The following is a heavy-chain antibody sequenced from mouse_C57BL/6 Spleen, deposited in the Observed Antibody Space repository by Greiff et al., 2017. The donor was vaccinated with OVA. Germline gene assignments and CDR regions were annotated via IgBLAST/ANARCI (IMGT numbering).Heavy chain of an antibody. CDR1: GFTFSDYG. CDR3: ARPGTDY. V-gene: IGHV5-17*01. J-gene: IGHJ2*01. Sequence: EVKLMESGGGLVKPGGSLKLSCAASGFTFSDYGMHWVRQAPETGLEWVAYISSGSSTIYSADTVKGRFTISRDNAKNTLFLQITSLRAEDTAMYYCARPGTDYWGQGTTLTVSS. CDR2: ISSGSSTI. D-gene: IGHD4-1*01.